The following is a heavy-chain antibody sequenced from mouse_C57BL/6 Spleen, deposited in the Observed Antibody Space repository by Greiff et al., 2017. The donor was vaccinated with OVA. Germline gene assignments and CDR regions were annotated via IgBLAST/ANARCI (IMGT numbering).Heavy chain of an antibody. D-gene: IGHD2-4*01. CDR3: ARLRDYGYAMDY. CDR1: GYAFTNYL. J-gene: IGHJ4*01. CDR2: INPGSGGT. V-gene: IGHV1-54*01. Sequence: QVQLKESGAELVRPGTSVKVSCKASGYAFTNYLIEWVKQRPGQGLEWIGVINPGSGGTNYNEKFKGKATLTADKSSSTAYMQLSSLTSEDSAVYFCARLRDYGYAMDYWGQGTSVTVSS.